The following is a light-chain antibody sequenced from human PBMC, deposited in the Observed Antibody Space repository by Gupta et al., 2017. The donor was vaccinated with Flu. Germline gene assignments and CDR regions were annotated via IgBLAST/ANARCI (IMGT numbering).Light chain of an antibody. CDR1: QNIGNY. Sequence: DIQMTQSPSSLSASVGDRVTITCRASQNIGNYLNWYQQKPGKAPNFLIYAASSLKSGVPPRFSGGGSGTDFTLTISRLQPGDFATYFCQQRHSSPSTFGQGTNLEIK. J-gene: IGKJ2*01. CDR3: QQRHSSPST. CDR2: AAS. V-gene: IGKV1-39*01.